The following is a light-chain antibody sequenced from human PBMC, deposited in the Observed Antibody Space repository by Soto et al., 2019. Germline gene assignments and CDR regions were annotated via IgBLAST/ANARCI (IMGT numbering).Light chain of an antibody. CDR3: QQSYTTPWT. CDR1: QSISTY. V-gene: IGKV1-39*01. J-gene: IGKJ1*01. CDR2: AAS. Sequence: DIKTTQSPSSLSASVGDIVAITCRAGQSISTYLNWYQHKPGKAPKLLIYAASNLESGVPSRFSGSGSGTDFTLTISTLQPEDFATYYCQQSYTTPWTFGPGTKV.